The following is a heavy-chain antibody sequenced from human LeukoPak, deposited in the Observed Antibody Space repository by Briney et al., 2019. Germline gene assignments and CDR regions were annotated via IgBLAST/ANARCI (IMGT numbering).Heavy chain of an antibody. CDR3: ARDNEGYFDY. J-gene: IGHJ4*02. CDR2: ISYDGSNK. V-gene: IGHV3-30-3*01. CDR1: GFTFSSYA. D-gene: IGHD1-1*01. Sequence: PGGSLRLSCAASGFTFSSYAMSWVRQAPGKGLEWVAVISYDGSNKYYADSVKGRFTISRDNSKNTLYLQMNSLRAEDTAVYYCARDNEGYFDYWGQGTLVTVSS.